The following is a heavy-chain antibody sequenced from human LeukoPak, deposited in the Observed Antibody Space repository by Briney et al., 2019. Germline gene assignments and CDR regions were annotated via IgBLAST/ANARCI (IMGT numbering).Heavy chain of an antibody. CDR1: GYSISSGYY. J-gene: IGHJ6*03. CDR2: NYHSGST. CDR3: ARHSFRAAAGNYYYYYYMDV. V-gene: IGHV4-38-2*01. D-gene: IGHD6-13*01. Sequence: SETLSLTCAVSGYSISSGYYWGWIRQPPGKGLEWIGSNYHSGSTYYNPSLKSRVTISVDTSKNQFSLKLSSVTAADTAVYYCARHSFRAAAGNYYYYYYMDVWGKGTTVTVSS.